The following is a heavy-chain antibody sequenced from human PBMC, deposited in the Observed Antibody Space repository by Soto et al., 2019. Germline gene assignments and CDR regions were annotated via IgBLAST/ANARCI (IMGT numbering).Heavy chain of an antibody. CDR2: IYYSGST. V-gene: IGHV4-59*01. D-gene: IGHD2-15*01. Sequence: SETLSHTCTVSGGSISSYYWSWIRQPPGKGLEWIGYIYYSGSTNYNPSLKSRVTISEDTSKNQISLKLTSVTAADTAVYYCAREVVVATTLGWFDPWGQGTLVTVSS. J-gene: IGHJ5*02. CDR1: GGSISSYY. CDR3: AREVVVATTLGWFDP.